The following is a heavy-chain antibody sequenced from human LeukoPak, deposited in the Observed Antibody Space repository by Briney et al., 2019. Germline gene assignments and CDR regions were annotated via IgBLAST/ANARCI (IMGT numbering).Heavy chain of an antibody. CDR1: GFTFSSYS. V-gene: IGHV3-21*01. Sequence: GGSLRLSCAASGFTFSSYSMNWVRQAPGKGLEWVSSISSSISYIYYADSVKGRFTISRDNAKNSLYLQMNSLRAEDTAVYYCARDTAYDSSGDDAFDIWGQGTMVTVSS. J-gene: IGHJ3*02. D-gene: IGHD3-22*01. CDR2: ISSSISYI. CDR3: ARDTAYDSSGDDAFDI.